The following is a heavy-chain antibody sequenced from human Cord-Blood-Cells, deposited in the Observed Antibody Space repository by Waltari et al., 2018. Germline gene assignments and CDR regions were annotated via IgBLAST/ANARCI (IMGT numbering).Heavy chain of an antibody. V-gene: IGHV3-73*02. CDR3: LVVGTNAYYYYGMDV. Sequence: EVQLVESGGGLVQPGGSLKLSCAASGFTFSGSAMHWVRQALGKGLEWVGRIRSKANSYATAYAASVKGRFTISRDDSKNTAYLQMNSLKTEDTAVYYCLVVGTNAYYYYGMDVWGQGTTVTVSS. D-gene: IGHD6-19*01. J-gene: IGHJ6*02. CDR2: IRSKANSYAT. CDR1: GFTFSGSA.